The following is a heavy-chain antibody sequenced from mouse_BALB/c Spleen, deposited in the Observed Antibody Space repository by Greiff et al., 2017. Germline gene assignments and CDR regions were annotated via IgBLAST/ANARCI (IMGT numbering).Heavy chain of an antibody. CDR3: ARHYGSSYWYFDV. Sequence: QVHVKQSGPDLVAPSQSLSITCTVSGFSLTSYGVHWVRQPPGKGLEWLVVIWSDGSTTYNSALKSRLSISKDNSKSQVFLKMNSLQTDDTAMYYCARHYGSSYWYFDVWGAGTTVTVSS. V-gene: IGHV2-6-2*01. CDR1: GFSLTSYG. CDR2: IWSDGST. D-gene: IGHD1-1*01. J-gene: IGHJ1*01.